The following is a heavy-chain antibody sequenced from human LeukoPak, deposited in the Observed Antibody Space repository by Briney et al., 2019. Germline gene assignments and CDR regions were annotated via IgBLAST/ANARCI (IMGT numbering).Heavy chain of an antibody. Sequence: PGGSLRLSCAASGFSFSSYAIHWVPQAPGKGLEYVSGISSDGGSTYYGNSVKGRCIMSRDNSKNTLYLQMGSLRAEDTAVYYCANPMITFGGVIADWGQGTLVTVSS. V-gene: IGHV3-64*01. D-gene: IGHD3-16*02. J-gene: IGHJ4*02. CDR1: GFSFSSYA. CDR2: ISSDGGST. CDR3: ANPMITFGGVIAD.